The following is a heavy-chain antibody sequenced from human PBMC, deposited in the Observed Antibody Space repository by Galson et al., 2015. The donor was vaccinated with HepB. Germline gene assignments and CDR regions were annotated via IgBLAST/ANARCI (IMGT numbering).Heavy chain of an antibody. V-gene: IGHV3-23*01. Sequence: SLRLSCAASGFTFSRYAMSWVRQAPGKGLEWVSSISASGGSIHYADSVKGRLTVSRDNSKSTLFLRMNSLRAEDTAIYYCAKDVEAVATHFEYRGQGTLVTVSS. J-gene: IGHJ4*02. CDR1: GFTFSRYA. D-gene: IGHD6-19*01. CDR2: ISASGGSI. CDR3: AKDVEAVATHFEY.